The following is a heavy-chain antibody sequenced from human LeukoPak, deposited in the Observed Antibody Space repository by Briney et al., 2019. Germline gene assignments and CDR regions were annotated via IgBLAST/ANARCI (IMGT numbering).Heavy chain of an antibody. CDR2: INSDGSNV. J-gene: IGHJ4*02. V-gene: IGHV3-74*01. CDR3: GRGKSPAAVDD. D-gene: IGHD2-2*01. CDR1: GFTFSSYW. Sequence: PGGSLRLSCAASGFTFSSYWMHWVRQAPGKGLVWVSRINSDGSNVNYADSVKGRFTISRDNAKNTLYLQMNSLRVEDTALYYCGRGKSPAAVDDWGQGTLVTVPS.